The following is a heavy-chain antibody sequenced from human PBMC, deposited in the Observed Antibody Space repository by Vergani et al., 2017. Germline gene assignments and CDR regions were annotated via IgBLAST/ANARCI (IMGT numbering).Heavy chain of an antibody. J-gene: IGHJ6*03. CDR3: AKGNGGSYVYSGYYMDV. CDR2: IWYDGSNK. Sequence: QVQLVESGGGVVQPGRSLRLSCAASGFTFSSYGMHWVRQAPGKGLEWVAVIWYDGSNKYYADSVKGRFTISRDNSKNTLYLQMNSLRAEDTAVYYCAKGNGGSYVYSGYYMDVWGKGTTVTVSS. V-gene: IGHV3-33*06. CDR1: GFTFSSYG. D-gene: IGHD5-18*01.